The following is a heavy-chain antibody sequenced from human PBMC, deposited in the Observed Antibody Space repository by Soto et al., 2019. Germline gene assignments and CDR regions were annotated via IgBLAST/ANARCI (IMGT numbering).Heavy chain of an antibody. CDR1: GYIFTTYA. CDR2: INAGNGNT. V-gene: IGHV1-3*05. CDR3: ARGTTFWFDP. Sequence: QVQNVQSGAEEKKPGASVKVSCKASGYIFTTYAMHWVRQAPGQRLEWMGWINAGNGNTKYSQKFQGRVTITRDTSASTAYMVLSSLKSDDTAVYYCARGTTFWFDPCGQGTLVTVSS. D-gene: IGHD3-10*01. J-gene: IGHJ5*02.